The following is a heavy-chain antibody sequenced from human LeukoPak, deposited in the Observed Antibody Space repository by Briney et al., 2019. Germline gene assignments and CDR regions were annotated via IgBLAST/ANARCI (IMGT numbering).Heavy chain of an antibody. CDR2: ISAYNGNT. D-gene: IGHD1-20*01. CDR3: PRHRSGITGTTRAFDT. V-gene: IGHV1-18*01. Sequence: ASVKVSCKASGYTFTSYGISWVRQAPGQGLEWMGWISAYNGNTNYAQKLQGRVTMTTDTSTSTAYMELRSLRSDDTAVYYCPRHRSGITGTTRAFDTWGQGIMVTVSS. J-gene: IGHJ3*02. CDR1: GYTFTSYG.